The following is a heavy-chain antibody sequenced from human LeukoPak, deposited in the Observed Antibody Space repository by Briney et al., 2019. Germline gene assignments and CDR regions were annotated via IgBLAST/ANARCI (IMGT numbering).Heavy chain of an antibody. J-gene: IGHJ4*02. V-gene: IGHV1-46*01. D-gene: IGHD6-25*01. CDR2: INPSGGST. CDR3: AREGEAATDFDY. Sequence: SVTVSCKASGYTFTSYYMHWVRQPPAQGLEGMGIINPSGGSTSYGQKFQGRVTMTRDMSTSTVYMELSSLRSEDTGVYYCAREGEAATDFDYWGQGTLVTVSS. CDR1: GYTFTSYY.